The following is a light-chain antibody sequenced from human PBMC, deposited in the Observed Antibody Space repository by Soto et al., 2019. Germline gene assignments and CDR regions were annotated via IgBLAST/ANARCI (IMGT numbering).Light chain of an antibody. CDR2: EVS. V-gene: IGLV2-14*01. J-gene: IGLJ3*02. CDR3: SSYTSSSTRV. CDR1: SSDVVGYNY. Sequence: SALTQPASVSGSPGQSITISCTGTSSDVVGYNYVSWYQQHPGKAPKLMIYEVSNRPSGVSNRFSGSKSGNTASLTISGLQAEDEADYYCSSYTSSSTRVFGGGTKLTVL.